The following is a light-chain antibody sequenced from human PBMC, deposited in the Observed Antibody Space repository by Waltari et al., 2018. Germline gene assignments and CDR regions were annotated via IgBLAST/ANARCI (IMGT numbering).Light chain of an antibody. V-gene: IGKV3-15*01. J-gene: IGKJ1*01. CDR3: QQYNNWPPGT. CDR1: RTIGLS. CDR2: HAS. Sequence: TVVTQSPATLSVSPGERVILSCRTSRTIGLSLAWYQQKPGQAPRLLIYHASTRATGVPARFSGSGSEAEFTFTISSLQSEDVAVYYCQQYNNWPPGTFGQGTKVEI.